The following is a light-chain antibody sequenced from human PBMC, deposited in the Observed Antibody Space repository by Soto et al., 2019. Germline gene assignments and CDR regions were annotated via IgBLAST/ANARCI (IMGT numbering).Light chain of an antibody. J-gene: IGLJ1*01. Sequence: QAVVTQPPSVSGAPGQRVTISCTGSSSNIGAGYDVHWYQQLPGTAPKLLIYGNTNRPSGVPDRFSGSKAGTSASLAITGLQADEEADYYCQSYDISLSGYVFGTGTKLTVL. CDR3: QSYDISLSGYV. V-gene: IGLV1-40*01. CDR1: SSNIGAGYD. CDR2: GNT.